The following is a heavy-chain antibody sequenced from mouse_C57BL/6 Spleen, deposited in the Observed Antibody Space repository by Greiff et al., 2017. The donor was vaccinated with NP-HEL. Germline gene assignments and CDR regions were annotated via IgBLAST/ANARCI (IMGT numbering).Heavy chain of an antibody. J-gene: IGHJ4*01. Sequence: EVMLVESGGGLVKPGGSLKLSCAASGFTFSDYGMHWVRQAPEKGLEWVAYISSGSSTIYYADTVKGRFTISRDNAKNTLFLQMTSLRSEDTAMYYCARYDYDGYAMDYWGQGTSVTVSS. CDR2: ISSGSSTI. D-gene: IGHD2-4*01. V-gene: IGHV5-17*01. CDR1: GFTFSDYG. CDR3: ARYDYDGYAMDY.